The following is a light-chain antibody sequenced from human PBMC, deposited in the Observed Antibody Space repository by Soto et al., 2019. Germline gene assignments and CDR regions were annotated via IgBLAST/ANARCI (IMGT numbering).Light chain of an antibody. V-gene: IGKV1-39*01. CDR3: LQTYNLPRT. J-gene: IGKJ1*01. CDR1: LTIGDS. Sequence: DIQMTQSPSSLSASVVDRFTITFRASLTIGDSLSWFQQKAGKPPTLLIYGASALQSGVPARFSGSGSGTDFTLTISNMQREDFATYYCLQTYNLPRTFGQGTKVDI. CDR2: GAS.